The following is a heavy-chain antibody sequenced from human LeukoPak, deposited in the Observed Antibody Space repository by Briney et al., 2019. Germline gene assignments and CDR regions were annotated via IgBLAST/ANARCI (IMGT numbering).Heavy chain of an antibody. CDR1: GYTFTGYY. CDR3: ARDGYCTNGVCYEYYFDY. V-gene: IGHV1-2*02. CDR2: INPNSGGT. D-gene: IGHD2-8*01. J-gene: IGHJ4*02. Sequence: ASVKVSCKASGYTFTGYYMHWVRQAPGQGLEWMGWINPNSGGTNYAQKFQGRVTMTRDTSISTAYMELSRLRSEDTAVYYCARDGYCTNGVCYEYYFDYWGQGTLVTVSS.